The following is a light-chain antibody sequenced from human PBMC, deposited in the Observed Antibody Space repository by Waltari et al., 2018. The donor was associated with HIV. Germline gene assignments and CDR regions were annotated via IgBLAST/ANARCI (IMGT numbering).Light chain of an antibody. V-gene: IGKV3-20*01. CDR3: QQYGSSPPYT. Sequence: EIVLTQSPGTLFLSPGERATLSCRASQSVSSSYIAWYQQKPGQAPRLLIYGASNRATGIPDRFSGSGSGTDFTLTISRLEPEDFAVFYCQQYGSSPPYTFGQGTKLEIK. CDR2: GAS. CDR1: QSVSSSY. J-gene: IGKJ2*01.